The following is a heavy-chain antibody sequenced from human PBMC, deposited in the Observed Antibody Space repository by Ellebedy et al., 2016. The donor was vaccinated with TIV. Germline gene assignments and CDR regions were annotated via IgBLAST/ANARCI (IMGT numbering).Heavy chain of an antibody. Sequence: AASVKVSCKASGGAFGSYVITWVRQAPGQGLEWMGIINPRGGSTSYAQKFQGRVTMTRDTSTSTVYMELSSLRSEDTAVYYCARMSGYRTFDIWGQGTTVTVSS. J-gene: IGHJ3*02. CDR2: INPRGGST. V-gene: IGHV1-46*01. D-gene: IGHD3-3*01. CDR1: GGAFGSYV. CDR3: ARMSGYRTFDI.